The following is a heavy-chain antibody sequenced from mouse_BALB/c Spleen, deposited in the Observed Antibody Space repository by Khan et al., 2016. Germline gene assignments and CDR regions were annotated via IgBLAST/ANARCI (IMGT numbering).Heavy chain of an antibody. CDR1: GYTFTNYG. CDR2: INTNTGEP. V-gene: IGHV9-3*02. CDR3: AEDYYGSNWFAY. D-gene: IGHD1-1*01. Sequence: QVQLQQSGPELKKPGETVKISCKASGYTFTNYGMNWVKQAPGKGLKWMGWINTNTGEPTYAEEFTGRFAFSLETSASTAYLQINNLKHEDTATYCCAEDYYGSNWFAYWGQGTLVTVSA. J-gene: IGHJ3*01.